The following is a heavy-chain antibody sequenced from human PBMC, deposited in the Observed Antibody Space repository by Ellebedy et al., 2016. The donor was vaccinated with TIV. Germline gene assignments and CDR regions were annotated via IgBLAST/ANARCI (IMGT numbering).Heavy chain of an antibody. Sequence: GESLKISXAASGFTFSSYAMTWVRQAPGKGLEWVSSISDSGGSTYYADSVKGRFTISRDNSKNTLHLQMNSLRAEDTAVYYCAKRGGSSWSHFDSWGQGTLVTVSS. CDR1: GFTFSSYA. CDR2: ISDSGGST. D-gene: IGHD6-13*01. J-gene: IGHJ4*02. V-gene: IGHV3-23*01. CDR3: AKRGGSSWSHFDS.